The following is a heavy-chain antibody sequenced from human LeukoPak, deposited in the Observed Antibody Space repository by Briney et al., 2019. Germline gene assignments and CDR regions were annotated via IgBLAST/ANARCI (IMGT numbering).Heavy chain of an antibody. CDR2: ISYSGST. J-gene: IGHJ2*01. D-gene: IGHD2-21*02. Sequence: PSETLSLTCTVSGVSISSYYWSWIRQPPGKGLEWIGYISYSGSTNSNSSLKSRVTTSVDTSKNQFSLKLSSVTAADTAVYYCARDHSVTGYWYFDLWGRGTLVTVSS. CDR1: GVSISSYY. CDR3: ARDHSVTGYWYFDL. V-gene: IGHV4-59*01.